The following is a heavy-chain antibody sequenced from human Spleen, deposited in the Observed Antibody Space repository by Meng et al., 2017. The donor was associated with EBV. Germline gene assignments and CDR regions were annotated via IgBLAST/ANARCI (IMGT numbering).Heavy chain of an antibody. J-gene: IGHJ5*02. Sequence: QVQLHRCGAGLCKPSETLRPTCAVYGESFSGNYSNWIRQPPGQGLEWIGEINHSGSTNYNPSLKSRVTISVDTSKNQFSLNLSSVTAADTAVYYCARGHYDYVSGRGNWFDPWGQGTLVTVSS. D-gene: IGHD3-16*01. V-gene: IGHV4-34*01. CDR1: GESFSGNY. CDR2: INHSGST. CDR3: ARGHYDYVSGRGNWFDP.